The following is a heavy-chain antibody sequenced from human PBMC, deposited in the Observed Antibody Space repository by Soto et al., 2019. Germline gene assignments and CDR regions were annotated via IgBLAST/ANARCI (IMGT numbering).Heavy chain of an antibody. V-gene: IGHV1-18*01. Sequence: QVQLVQSGPELKKPGASVKVSCKTSGYSFHNSGISRVRQAPGQGLEWMGWISVFNGYAHYAQKFQGRVIMTADTFTNTAYMELRGLRSDDTAMYYCSKNGTTWFASWGQGTPVTVSS. J-gene: IGHJ5*01. CDR1: GYSFHNSG. CDR2: ISVFNGYA. CDR3: SKNGTTWFAS. D-gene: IGHD1-1*01.